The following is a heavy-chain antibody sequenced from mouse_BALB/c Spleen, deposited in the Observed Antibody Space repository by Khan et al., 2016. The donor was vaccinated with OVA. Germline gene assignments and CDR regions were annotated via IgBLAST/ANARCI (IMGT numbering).Heavy chain of an antibody. Sequence: EVQLQQSGTVLVRPGASVKMSCKASGYTFTSYWMHWVKQRPGQGLEWIGVINPGISDARYNQKFKVTATLTAVTSASTAYMELSSLTNEDSAVYFCTRGCDWYCFDCWGQGTPLTVSS. CDR2: INPGISDA. CDR3: TRGCDWYCFDC. CDR1: GYTFTSYW. J-gene: IGHJ2*01. D-gene: IGHD3-3*01. V-gene: IGHV1-5*01.